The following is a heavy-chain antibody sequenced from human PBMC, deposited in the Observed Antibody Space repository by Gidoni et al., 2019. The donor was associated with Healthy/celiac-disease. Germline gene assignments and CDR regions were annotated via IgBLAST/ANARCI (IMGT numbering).Heavy chain of an antibody. CDR1: GFTFSSYS. Sequence: EVQLVESGGGLVKPGGSLRLSCAASGFTFSSYSMNWVRQAPGKGLEWVSSISSSSSYIYYADSVKGRFTISRDNAKNSLYLQMNSLRAEDTAVYYCARGYAPQYSWYDNYFDYWGQGTLVTVSS. J-gene: IGHJ4*02. CDR2: ISSSSSYI. V-gene: IGHV3-21*01. D-gene: IGHD6-13*01. CDR3: ARGYAPQYSWYDNYFDY.